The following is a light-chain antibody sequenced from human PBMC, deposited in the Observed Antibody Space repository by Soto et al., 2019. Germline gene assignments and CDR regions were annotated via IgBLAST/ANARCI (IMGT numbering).Light chain of an antibody. J-gene: IGLJ1*01. V-gene: IGLV2-14*01. CDR2: EVT. CDR1: SSNVGGYDF. CDR3: GSYSSTTTREV. Sequence: QSVLTQPASVSGSPGQSITISCTGTSSNVGGYDFVSWYQHHPGTPPKLIIYEVTHRPSGVSHRFSGSKSASTASLTISGLQVEDEADYFCGSYSSTTTREVFGTGTKVTVL.